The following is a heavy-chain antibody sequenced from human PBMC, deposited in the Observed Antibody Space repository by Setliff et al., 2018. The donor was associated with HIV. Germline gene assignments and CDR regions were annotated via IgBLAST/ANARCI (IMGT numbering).Heavy chain of an antibody. CDR3: GRDRYGANSGSPFDL. J-gene: IGHJ3*01. D-gene: IGHD4-17*01. Sequence: PGESLKISCAASGFTFSSDWMSWVRQAPGKGPEWVCNIKPDGSAGFYVDSVQGRFTISRDNAKNLLYLQMNSLRAEDTAVYYCGRDRYGANSGSPFDLWGQGTMVTVSS. V-gene: IGHV3-7*03. CDR2: IKPDGSAG. CDR1: GFTFSSDW.